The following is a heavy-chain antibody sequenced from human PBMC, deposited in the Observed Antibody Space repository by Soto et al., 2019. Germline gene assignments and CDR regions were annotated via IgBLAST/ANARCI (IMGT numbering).Heavy chain of an antibody. D-gene: IGHD2-2*02. J-gene: IGHJ4*02. CDR2: IYHSGST. V-gene: IGHV4-4*02. CDR3: AMYCSSTSCYTRGFDY. CDR1: GGSISSSNW. Sequence: SETLSLTCAVSGGSISSSNWCSWVRQPPGKGLEWIGEIYHSGSTNYNPSLKSRVTISVDKSKNQFSLKLSSVTAADTAVYYCAMYCSSTSCYTRGFDYWGQGTLVTVSS.